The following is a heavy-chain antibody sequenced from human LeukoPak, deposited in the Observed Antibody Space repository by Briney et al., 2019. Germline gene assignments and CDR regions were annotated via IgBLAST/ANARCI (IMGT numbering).Heavy chain of an antibody. CDR2: IMHDGSEK. Sequence: GGSLRLSCTASGFTFGDYAMSWVRQAPGKGLEWVANIMHDGSEKNYVDSVKGRFTISRDNAKNSLYLQMNSLRAEDTAVYYCARDHYGSGSYYSYLDHWGQGTLVTVSS. CDR3: ARDHYGSGSYYSYLDH. J-gene: IGHJ4*02. D-gene: IGHD3-10*01. V-gene: IGHV3-7*01. CDR1: GFTFGDYA.